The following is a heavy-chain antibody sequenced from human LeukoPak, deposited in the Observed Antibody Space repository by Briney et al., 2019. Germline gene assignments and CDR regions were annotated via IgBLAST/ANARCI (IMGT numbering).Heavy chain of an antibody. D-gene: IGHD6-19*01. Sequence: ASLKVSCKTSGYDFSTNGITWFQKPPEQGLDYMGWIRPSNGNRNYAQKVQDRVTLTTDTSTSTVYMELRSLRSDDTAVYYCARAFSASKSCDYWGQGTLVTVSS. CDR1: GYDFSTNG. CDR2: IRPSNGNR. V-gene: IGHV1-18*01. J-gene: IGHJ4*02. CDR3: ARAFSASKSCDY.